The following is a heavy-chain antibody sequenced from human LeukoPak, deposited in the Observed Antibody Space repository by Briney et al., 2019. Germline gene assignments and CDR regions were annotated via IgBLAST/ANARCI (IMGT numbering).Heavy chain of an antibody. CDR2: ISYDGSNK. D-gene: IGHD7-27*01. CDR3: LRQGAGDPPR. Sequence: GGSLRLSCAASGFTFSSYGMHWVRQAPGKGLEWVAVISYDGSNKYYADSVKGRFTISRDNSKNTLYLQMNGPRADDTAVYYCLRQGAGDPPRWGQGTLVTVST. CDR1: GFTFSSYG. J-gene: IGHJ4*02. V-gene: IGHV3-30*03.